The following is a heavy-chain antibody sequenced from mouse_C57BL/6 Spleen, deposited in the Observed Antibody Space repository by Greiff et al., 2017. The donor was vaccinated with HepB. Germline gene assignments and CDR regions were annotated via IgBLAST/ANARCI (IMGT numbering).Heavy chain of an antibody. CDR1: GYSFTDYN. CDR3: ARRDDYGSYYYAMDY. V-gene: IGHV1-39*01. D-gene: IGHD2-4*01. Sequence: VQLQESGPELVKPGASVKISCKASGYSFTDYNMNWVKQSNGKSLEWIGVINPNYGTTSYNQKFKGKATLTVDQSSSTAYMQLNSLTSEDSAVYYCARRDDYGSYYYAMDYWGQGTSVTVSS. CDR2: INPNYGTT. J-gene: IGHJ4*01.